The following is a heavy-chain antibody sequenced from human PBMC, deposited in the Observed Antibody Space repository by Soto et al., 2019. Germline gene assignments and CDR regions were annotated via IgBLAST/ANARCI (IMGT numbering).Heavy chain of an antibody. CDR2: ISYDGSNK. V-gene: IGHV3-30*18. Sequence: QVQLVESGGGVVQPGRSLRLSCAASGFTFSSYGMHWVRQAPGKGLEWVAVISYDGSNKYYADSVKGRFTISRDNSKNTLYLQMNSLRAEDTAVYYCAKDLKQAYYFDYWGQGTLVTVSS. J-gene: IGHJ4*02. CDR1: GFTFSSYG. CDR3: AKDLKQAYYFDY.